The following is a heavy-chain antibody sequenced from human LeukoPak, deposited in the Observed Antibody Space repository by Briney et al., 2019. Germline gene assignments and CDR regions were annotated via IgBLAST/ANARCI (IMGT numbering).Heavy chain of an antibody. Sequence: GGSLRLSCAASGFTFSSYEMNWVRQAPGKGLEWVSYISSSGSTIYYADSVKGRFTISRDNAKNSLYLQMNSLRAEDTAVYYCARSGYSSSWFDDYWGQGTLVTVSS. V-gene: IGHV3-48*03. D-gene: IGHD6-13*01. CDR2: ISSSGSTI. CDR1: GFTFSSYE. J-gene: IGHJ4*02. CDR3: ARSGYSSSWFDDY.